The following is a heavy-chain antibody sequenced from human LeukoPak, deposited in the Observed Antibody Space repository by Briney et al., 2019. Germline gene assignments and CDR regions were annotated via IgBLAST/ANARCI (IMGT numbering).Heavy chain of an antibody. V-gene: IGHV3-74*01. CDR2: IRPDGTVT. Sequence: GGSLRLSCAASGFTFSTYCMHWVRQAPGKGPMWVSRIRPDGTVTNYADSVKARFIISRDNAGNTVYLQMNSLRVEDTAVYYCVRDFRSADYWGQGTLVTVSS. J-gene: IGHJ4*02. CDR3: VRDFRSADY. CDR1: GFTFSTYC.